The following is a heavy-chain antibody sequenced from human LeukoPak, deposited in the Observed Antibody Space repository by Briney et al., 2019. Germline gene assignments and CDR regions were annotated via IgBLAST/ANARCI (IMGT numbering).Heavy chain of an antibody. V-gene: IGHV4-4*02. CDR1: GGSITNTNY. CDR2: VNLQGST. CDR3: AREGGPYRPLDY. Sequence: SGTLSLACGVSGGSITNTNYWTWVRQPPGKGLEWIGEVNLQGSTNYNPSLMGRVAISVDTSENHISLQLTSVTAADTAVYYCAREGGPYRPLDYSGQGTLVTVSS. J-gene: IGHJ4*02.